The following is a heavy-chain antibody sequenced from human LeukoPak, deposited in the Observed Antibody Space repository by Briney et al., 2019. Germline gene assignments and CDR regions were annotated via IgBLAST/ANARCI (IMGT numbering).Heavy chain of an antibody. CDR2: INHSGST. V-gene: IGHV4-34*01. J-gene: IGHJ4*02. CDR1: GASFSGYY. D-gene: IGHD3-22*01. Sequence: SETLSLTCAVYGASFSGYYWSWIRPPPGKGLEWSGEINHSGSTNYNPSLKSRVTISVDASNNQFSLKLSAVTAADTCVYYCARASTIVVVTIVFDYWGQGTLVTVSS. CDR3: ARASTIVVVTIVFDY.